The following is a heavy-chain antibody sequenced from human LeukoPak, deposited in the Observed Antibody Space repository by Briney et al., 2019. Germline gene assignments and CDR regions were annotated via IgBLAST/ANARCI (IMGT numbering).Heavy chain of an antibody. V-gene: IGHV4-59*01. CDR1: GGSISSYY. CDR3: ARVGYEFWSGFGFDY. J-gene: IGHJ4*02. D-gene: IGHD3-3*01. Sequence: SETLSLTCTVSGGSISSYYWSWIRQPPGKGLEWIGYIYYSGSTNYNPSLKSRVTISVDTSKNQFSLKLSSVTAADTAVYYCARVGYEFWSGFGFDYWGQGTLVTVSS. CDR2: IYYSGST.